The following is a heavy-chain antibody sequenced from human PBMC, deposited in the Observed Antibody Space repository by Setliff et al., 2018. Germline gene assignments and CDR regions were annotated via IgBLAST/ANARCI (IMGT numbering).Heavy chain of an antibody. CDR1: GYTFTSYG. V-gene: IGHV1-18*01. CDR2: ISAYNGNT. D-gene: IGHD2-15*01. CDR3: ARDLVGYCSGGSCYDWDY. J-gene: IGHJ4*02. Sequence: ASVKVSCKASGYTFTSYGISWVRQAPGQGLEWMGWISAYNGNTNYAQKLQGRVTMTTDTSTSTAYMELRSPRSDDTAVYYCARDLVGYCSGGSCYDWDYWGQGTLVTVSS.